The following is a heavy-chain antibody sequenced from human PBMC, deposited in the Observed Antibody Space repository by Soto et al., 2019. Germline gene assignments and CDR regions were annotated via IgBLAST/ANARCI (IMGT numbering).Heavy chain of an antibody. J-gene: IGHJ2*01. V-gene: IGHV4-59*01. D-gene: IGHD3-22*01. CDR2: FYYSGST. Sequence: SGTLALTFPVTDGPIRSYYWGWIREPPGKGLELIGFFYYSGSTNYNPSLKRRVTISLDTSKDQVSLTLTSVTAADTAVYYCARSPVYYYESSCYFDLWGRGTLVTVS. CDR1: DGPIRSYY. CDR3: ARSPVYYYESSCYFDL.